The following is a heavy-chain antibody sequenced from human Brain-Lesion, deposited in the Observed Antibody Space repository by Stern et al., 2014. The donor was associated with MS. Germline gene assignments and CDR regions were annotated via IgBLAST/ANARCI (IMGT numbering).Heavy chain of an antibody. J-gene: IGHJ6*02. V-gene: IGHV1-2*02. CDR1: GYIFTGYY. CDR3: ARDQRGITIFGVVTDYYYLGMDV. CDR2: INPNTGGT. Sequence: QVQLVQSGAEVKKPGASVKVSCKTSGYIFTGYYIHWVRQAPGQGLEWMAWINPNTGGTKYAKKFQGRVPMSRDTSISTAYVELSSLTSDDTAVYYCARDQRGITIFGVVTDYYYLGMDVWGQGTTVTVSS. D-gene: IGHD3-3*01.